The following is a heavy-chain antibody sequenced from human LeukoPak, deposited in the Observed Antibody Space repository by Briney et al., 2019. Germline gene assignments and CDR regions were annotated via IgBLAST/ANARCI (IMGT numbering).Heavy chain of an antibody. J-gene: IGHJ4*02. V-gene: IGHV3-7*01. D-gene: IGHD6-19*01. CDR2: IKEDGSKK. CDR1: GFTFDTYW. CDR3: PRDEGSGWDY. Sequence: PGGSLRLSCAASGFTFDTYWMNWVRQAPGTGLEWVANIKEDGSKKNYVDSVKGRFTTSRDNAKNSLYLEMHSLRAEDTAVYFCPRDEGSGWDYWGQGTLVTVSS.